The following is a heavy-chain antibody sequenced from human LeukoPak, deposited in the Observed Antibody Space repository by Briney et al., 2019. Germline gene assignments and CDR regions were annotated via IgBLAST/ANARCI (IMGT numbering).Heavy chain of an antibody. J-gene: IGHJ4*02. D-gene: IGHD4-11*01. CDR1: GFGVSVYY. V-gene: IGHV3-53*01. CDR2: IFSDGST. Sequence: GGSLRLSCAVSGFGVSVYYMTWVRQAPGKGLEWVSVIFSDGSTYYADSVKGRFTISRDNSQNTMFLQMNSLRAEDTAVYYCAKLTTSWGQGTLVTVSS. CDR3: AKLTTS.